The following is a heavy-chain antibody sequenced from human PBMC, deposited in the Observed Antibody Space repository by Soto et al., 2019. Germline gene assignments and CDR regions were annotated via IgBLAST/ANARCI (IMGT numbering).Heavy chain of an antibody. D-gene: IGHD6-25*01. Sequence: SGFTFDDYAMHWVRQAPGKGLEWVSGISWNSGSIGYADSVKGRFTISRDNAKNSLYLQMNSLRAEDTALYYCAKDGGYSSVMNWFDPWGQGTLVTVS. CDR2: ISWNSGSI. CDR1: GFTFDDYA. CDR3: AKDGGYSSVMNWFDP. V-gene: IGHV3-9*01. J-gene: IGHJ5*02.